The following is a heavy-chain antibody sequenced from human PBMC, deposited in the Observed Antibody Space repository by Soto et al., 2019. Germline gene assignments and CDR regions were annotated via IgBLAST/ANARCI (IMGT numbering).Heavy chain of an antibody. CDR2: ISYDGSNK. D-gene: IGHD3-22*01. CDR1: GFTFSSYA. Sequence: QVQLVESGGGVVQPGRSLRLSCAASGFTFSSYAMHWVRQAPGKGLEWVAFISYDGSNKFYADSVKGRFTISRDNSKNTVYLPMHSLRAEDTAVYYCARDLSMLVVVPGYWGQGTLVTVSS. CDR3: ARDLSMLVVVPGY. V-gene: IGHV3-30-3*01. J-gene: IGHJ4*02.